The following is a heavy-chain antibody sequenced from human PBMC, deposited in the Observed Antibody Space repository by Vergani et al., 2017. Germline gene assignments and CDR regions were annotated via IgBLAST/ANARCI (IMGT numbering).Heavy chain of an antibody. V-gene: IGHV3-66*01. CDR1: GFRVTTYY. CDR2: IKSDGRT. CDR3: VRARCSGPCFMSNWFDS. Sequence: VELLESGGGLAQPGVSLRVSCSASGFRVTTYYMSWVRQAPGKGLEWVSVIKSDGRTSYAESVRGRFTISRDNAKNTLYLEMNSLRGDDTAIYYCVRARCSGPCFMSNWFDSWGQGTLVTVSS. J-gene: IGHJ5*01. D-gene: IGHD5-12*01.